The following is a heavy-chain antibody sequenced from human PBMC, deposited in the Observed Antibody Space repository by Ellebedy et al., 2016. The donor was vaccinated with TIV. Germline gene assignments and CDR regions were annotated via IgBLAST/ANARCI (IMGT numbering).Heavy chain of an antibody. J-gene: IGHJ4*02. Sequence: PGGSLRLSCSASGFTFSSYAVHWVRQAPGKGLEHLSTISTNGGSTFYVDSVKGRFTISRDNSKNTLYLQMSSLRPEDTAVYYCVKEYGPPSLFDYWGQGTLVTVSS. CDR3: VKEYGPPSLFDY. CDR2: ISTNGGST. V-gene: IGHV3-64D*06. D-gene: IGHD3-10*01. CDR1: GFTFSSYA.